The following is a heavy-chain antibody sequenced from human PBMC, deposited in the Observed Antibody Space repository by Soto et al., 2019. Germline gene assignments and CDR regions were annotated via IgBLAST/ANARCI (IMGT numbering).Heavy chain of an antibody. V-gene: IGHV3-23*01. J-gene: IGHJ6*02. CDR2: IIGSGGST. Sequence: EVQLLESGGGLVQPGGSLRLSCAASGFTFRNYAMSWVRQAPGKGLGWVSSIIGSGGSTFYADSVKGRFTISRDNPKNTRYLQMNSLKAEDTGVYFCAKDMGRYCDSMTCYTKPYDDYYGMDVRGQGTTVTVSS. D-gene: IGHD2-2*02. CDR1: GFTFRNYA. CDR3: AKDMGRYCDSMTCYTKPYDDYYGMDV.